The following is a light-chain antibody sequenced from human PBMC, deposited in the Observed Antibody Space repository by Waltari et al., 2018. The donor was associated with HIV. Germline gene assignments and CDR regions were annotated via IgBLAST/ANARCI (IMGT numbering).Light chain of an antibody. Sequence: QSLLPQPPSASGNPGQRVISSCAGSSSNIRSTSVSWYQQLPGTAPTHLIYSNDERTSGIPDRFSGSKSGTSASMAISGLQSEDEADYYCAAWDDSLNVCVFGWGPK. CDR2: SND. V-gene: IGLV1-44*01. J-gene: IGLJ3*02. CDR1: SSNIRSTS. CDR3: AAWDDSLNVCV.